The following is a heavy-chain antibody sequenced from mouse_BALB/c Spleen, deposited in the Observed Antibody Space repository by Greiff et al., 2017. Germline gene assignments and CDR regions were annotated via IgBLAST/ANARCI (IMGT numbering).Heavy chain of an antibody. CDR2: IRNKANGYTT. Sequence: EVMLVESGGGLVQPGGSLRLSCATSGFTFTAYYMSWVRQPPGKALEWLGFIRNKANGYTTEYSASVKGRFTISRDNSQSILYLQMNTLRAEDSATYYCARDIEYDWGNFDYWGQGTTLTVAA. D-gene: IGHD2-4*01. CDR1: GFTFTAYY. CDR3: ARDIEYDWGNFDY. V-gene: IGHV7-3*02. J-gene: IGHJ2*01.